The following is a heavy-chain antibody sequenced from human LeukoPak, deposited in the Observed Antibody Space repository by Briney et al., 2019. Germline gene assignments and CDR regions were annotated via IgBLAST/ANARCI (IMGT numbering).Heavy chain of an antibody. D-gene: IGHD2-15*01. CDR1: GFTFSSST. CDR2: ISNNGGYT. V-gene: IGHV3-23*01. Sequence: GGSLRLSCAASGFTFSSSTMSWVRQAPGKGLKWVSAISNNGGYTYYADSVQGRFTISRDNSKSTLCLQMNSLRAEDTAVYYCAKQLGYCSDGSCYFPYWGQGTLVTVSS. J-gene: IGHJ4*02. CDR3: AKQLGYCSDGSCYFPY.